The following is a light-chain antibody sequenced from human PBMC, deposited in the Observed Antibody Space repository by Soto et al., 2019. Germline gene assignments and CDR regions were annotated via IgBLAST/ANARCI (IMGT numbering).Light chain of an antibody. CDR2: DAS. CDR1: QSVSSY. V-gene: IGKV3-11*01. Sequence: EIVLTQSPATLSLSRGERATLSCRASQSVSSYLAWYQHKPCQAPRLLIYDASNRAPGIPARFSGSGSGTDLTLSINSLEPEDFAVYYFQQRSNCPHTLGQGTKLEIK. CDR3: QQRSNCPHT. J-gene: IGKJ2*01.